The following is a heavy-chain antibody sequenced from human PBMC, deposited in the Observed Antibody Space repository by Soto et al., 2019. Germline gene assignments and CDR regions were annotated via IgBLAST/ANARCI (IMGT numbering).Heavy chain of an antibody. CDR2: IIPIFGTA. Sequence: QVQLVQSGAEVKKPGSSVKVSCTASGGTFSSYAISWVRQAPGQGLEWVGGIIPIFGTANYAQKLQGRVTITGDESTSTAYMELSSLRSEDTAVYYCARHVPAAGYYYGMDVWGQGTTVTVSS. V-gene: IGHV1-69*12. D-gene: IGHD2-2*01. CDR3: ARHVPAAGYYYGMDV. J-gene: IGHJ6*02. CDR1: GGTFSSYA.